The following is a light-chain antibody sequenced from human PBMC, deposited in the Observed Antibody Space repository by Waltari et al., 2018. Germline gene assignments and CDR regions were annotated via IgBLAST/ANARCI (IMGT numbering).Light chain of an antibody. V-gene: IGLV1-44*01. CDR3: ASWDDSLNGRWV. CDR1: YSNVGTNV. J-gene: IGLJ2*01. Sequence: QSELTQPPSASGTPGQKVTISCSGRYSNVGTNVVNWYQQFPGTAPKLLIYRSDPRTSGGPDRFSGSKSGTSASLAIIGLRSDDEADYYCASWDDSLNGRWVFGGGTKLTVL. CDR2: RSD.